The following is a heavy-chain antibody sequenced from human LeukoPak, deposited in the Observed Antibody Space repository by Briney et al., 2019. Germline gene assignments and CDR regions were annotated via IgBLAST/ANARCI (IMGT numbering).Heavy chain of an antibody. CDR2: ISSSSSYI. Sequence: GGSLRLSCAASGFTFSSYSMNWVRQAPGKGLEWVSSISSSSSYIYYADSVKGRFTISRDNAKNSLYLQMNSLRAEDTAVYYWARPPRGGGGGCPLSWVFYGGKEPRVTVSS. CDR3: ARPPRGGGGGCPLSWVFY. CDR1: GFTFSSYS. V-gene: IGHV3-21*01. D-gene: IGHD6-19*01. J-gene: IGHJ4*02.